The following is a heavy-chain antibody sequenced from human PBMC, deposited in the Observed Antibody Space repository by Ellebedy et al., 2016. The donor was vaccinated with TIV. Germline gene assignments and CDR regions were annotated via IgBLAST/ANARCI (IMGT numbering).Heavy chain of an antibody. J-gene: IGHJ5*01. CDR3: AKSSSTEGGTAYTWFNS. CDR2: MSGSGDST. CDR1: GFTFSNYA. D-gene: IGHD2-2*01. V-gene: IGHV3-23*01. Sequence: GGSLRLSXIASGFTFSNYAMTWVRQSPGKGLEWVAIMSGSGDSTYYAQSVRGRFAISGDNSRNTLYLHMNSLRAEDTALFYCAKSSSTEGGTAYTWFNSWGPGTLVTVSS.